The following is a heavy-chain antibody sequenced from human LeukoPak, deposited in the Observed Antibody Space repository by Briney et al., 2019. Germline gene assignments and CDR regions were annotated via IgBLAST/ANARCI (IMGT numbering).Heavy chain of an antibody. D-gene: IGHD6-13*01. Sequence: ASVKVSCKASGYTFTGYYMHWVRHAPGQGLEWMGWINPNSGGTNYAQKFQGRVTMTRDTSSSTAYMELSRLGSDDTAVYYCARDGIAAAGDYWGQGTLVTVAS. CDR1: GYTFTGYY. CDR3: ARDGIAAAGDY. CDR2: INPNSGGT. J-gene: IGHJ4*02. V-gene: IGHV1-2*02.